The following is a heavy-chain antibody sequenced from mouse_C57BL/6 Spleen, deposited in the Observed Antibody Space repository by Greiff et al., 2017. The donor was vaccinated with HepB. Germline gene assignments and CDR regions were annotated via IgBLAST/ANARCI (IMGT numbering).Heavy chain of an antibody. D-gene: IGHD2-5*01. J-gene: IGHJ3*01. Sequence: QVQLQQPGSELVRPGSSVKLSSKASGYTFTSYWMHWVKQRPIQGLEWIGNIDPSDSETHYNQKFKAKATLTVDKSSSTAYMQLSSLTSEDSAVYYCARSYYSNYPFAYWGQGTLVTVSA. CDR2: IDPSDSET. CDR3: ARSYYSNYPFAY. CDR1: GYTFTSYW. V-gene: IGHV1-52*01.